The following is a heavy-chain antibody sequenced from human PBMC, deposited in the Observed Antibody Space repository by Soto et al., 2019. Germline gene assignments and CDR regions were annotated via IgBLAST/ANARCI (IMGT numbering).Heavy chain of an antibody. CDR2: IYYSGST. V-gene: IGHV4-30-4*02. CDR1: GCAISSGDYY. D-gene: IGHD3-10*01. CDR3: ARGSMVREAFDY. Sequence: SDTLSLTCTVSGCAISSGDYYWSWIRQPPGKGLEWIGYIYYSGSTYYNPSLKSRVTISVDTSKNQFSLKLSSVTAADTAVYYCARGSMVREAFDYWGQGTRVIDSS. J-gene: IGHJ4*02.